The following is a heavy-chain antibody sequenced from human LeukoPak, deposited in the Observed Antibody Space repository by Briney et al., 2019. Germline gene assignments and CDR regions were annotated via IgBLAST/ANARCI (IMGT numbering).Heavy chain of an antibody. CDR1: GYTLTAYY. CDR3: ARDLGYCSGGSCYSGGVSDY. J-gene: IGHJ4*02. CDR2: INPNSGGT. D-gene: IGHD2-15*01. V-gene: IGHV1-2*02. Sequence: ASVKVSCKASGYTLTAYYMHWVRQAPGQGLEWMGWINPNSGGTNYAQKFQGRVTMTRDTSISTAYMELSRLRSDDTAVYYCARDLGYCSGGSCYSGGVSDYWGQGTLVTVSS.